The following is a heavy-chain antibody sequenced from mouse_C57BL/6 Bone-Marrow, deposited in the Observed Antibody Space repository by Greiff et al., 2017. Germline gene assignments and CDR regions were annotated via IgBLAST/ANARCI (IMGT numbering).Heavy chain of an antibody. Sequence: QVQLKQSGAELARPGASVKMSCKASGYTFTSYTMHWVNQRPGQGLEWIGYINPSSGYTKYNQKFKDKATLTADKSSSTAYMQLSSLTSEDSAVYYCTSGRAMDYWGQGTSVTVSS. J-gene: IGHJ4*01. CDR3: TSGRAMDY. CDR2: INPSSGYT. V-gene: IGHV1-4*01. CDR1: GYTFTSYT.